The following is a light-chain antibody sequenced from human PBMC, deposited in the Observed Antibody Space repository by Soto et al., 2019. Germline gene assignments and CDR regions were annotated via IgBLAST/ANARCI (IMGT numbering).Light chain of an antibody. CDR2: GAS. CDR1: QSVNTN. Sequence: EIVVTQSPATLSVSPGERATLSCRASQSVNTNFAWYQQKPGQAPRLLIYGASTRATGIPARFSGSGSGTEFTLTISSLQPEDFAVYYCQQYNNWPSWTFGQGTKVDIK. V-gene: IGKV3-15*01. CDR3: QQYNNWPSWT. J-gene: IGKJ1*01.